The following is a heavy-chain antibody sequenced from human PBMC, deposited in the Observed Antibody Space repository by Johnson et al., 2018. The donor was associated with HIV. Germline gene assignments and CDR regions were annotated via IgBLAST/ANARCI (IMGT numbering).Heavy chain of an antibody. CDR2: INTAGGSI. D-gene: IGHD4/OR15-4a*01. V-gene: IGHV3-74*01. CDR3: AKDRSAHMTMLLEVVADAFDI. Sequence: VQLVESGGGVVQPGRSLRLSCAASGFTFSSYTMHWVRQAPGKGLVWVARINTAGGSIGYVDSVKGRVTVSRDNAKNTLYLQMNSLRPDDTAVYYCAKDRSAHMTMLLEVVADAFDIWGQGTMVTVSS. CDR1: GFTFSSYT. J-gene: IGHJ3*02.